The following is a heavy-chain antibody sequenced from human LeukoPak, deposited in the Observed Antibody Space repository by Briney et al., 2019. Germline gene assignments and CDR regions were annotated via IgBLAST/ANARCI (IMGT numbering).Heavy chain of an antibody. CDR3: AREQQWLADFDY. V-gene: IGHV3-30-3*01. D-gene: IGHD6-19*01. CDR2: ISYDGSNK. Sequence: GGSLRLSCAAAGFTFSSYAMHWVRQAPGKGLEWVAVISYDGSNKYYADSVKGRFTISRDNSKNTLYLQMNSLRAEDTAVYYCAREQQWLADFDYWGQGTLVTVSP. J-gene: IGHJ4*02. CDR1: GFTFSSYA.